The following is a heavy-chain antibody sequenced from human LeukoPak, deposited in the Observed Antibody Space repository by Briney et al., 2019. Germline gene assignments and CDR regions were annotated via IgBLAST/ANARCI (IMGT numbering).Heavy chain of an antibody. D-gene: IGHD3-10*01. CDR1: GGSISSYY. CDR3: ARVVLLWFGIYYYFDY. CDR2: IYYSGST. J-gene: IGHJ4*02. Sequence: SETLSLTCTVSGGSISSYYWSWIRQPPGKGLEWSGYIYYSGSTNYNPSLKSRVTISVDTSKNQFSLKLSSVTAADTAVYYCARVVLLWFGIYYYFDYWGQGTLVTVSS. V-gene: IGHV4-59*01.